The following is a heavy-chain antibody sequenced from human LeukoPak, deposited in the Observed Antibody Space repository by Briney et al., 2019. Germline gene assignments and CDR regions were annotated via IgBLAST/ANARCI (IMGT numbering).Heavy chain of an antibody. Sequence: GGSLRLSCAASGFTFSNHAMSWVPQAPGKGLQWVSAISGGGVAIYYADSVKGRFTISRDNSKNTLYLQMNSLRAEDTAVYYCAKDGFDYYDSSGYYYFNYWGQGTLVTVSS. J-gene: IGHJ4*02. D-gene: IGHD3-22*01. V-gene: IGHV3-23*01. CDR2: ISGGGVAI. CDR1: GFTFSNHA. CDR3: AKDGFDYYDSSGYYYFNY.